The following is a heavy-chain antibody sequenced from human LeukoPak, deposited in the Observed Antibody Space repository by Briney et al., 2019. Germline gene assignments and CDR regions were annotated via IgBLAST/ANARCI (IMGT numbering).Heavy chain of an antibody. J-gene: IGHJ4*02. D-gene: IGHD3-22*01. CDR2: MNPNSGNT. V-gene: IGHV1-8*01. CDR1: GYTFTSYD. Sequence: GASVKVSCKASGYTFTSYDINWVRQATGQGLEWMGWMNPNSGNTGYAQKFQGRVTMTRNTSISTAYMELSSLRSEDTAVYYCARGDSSAIPQDYWGQGTLVTVSS. CDR3: ARGDSSAIPQDY.